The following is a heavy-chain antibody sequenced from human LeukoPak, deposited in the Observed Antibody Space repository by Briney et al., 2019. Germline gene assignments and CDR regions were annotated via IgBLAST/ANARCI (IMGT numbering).Heavy chain of an antibody. D-gene: IGHD2-15*01. J-gene: IGHJ6*02. V-gene: IGHV1-2*04. Sequence: ASVKVSCKASGGTFSRYAITWVRQAPGQGLEWMGWINPNSGGTNYAQKFQGWVTMTRDTSISTAYMELSRLRSDDTAVYYCARSLRPHPMDVWGQGTTVTVSS. CDR2: INPNSGGT. CDR1: GGTFSRYA. CDR3: ARSLRPHPMDV.